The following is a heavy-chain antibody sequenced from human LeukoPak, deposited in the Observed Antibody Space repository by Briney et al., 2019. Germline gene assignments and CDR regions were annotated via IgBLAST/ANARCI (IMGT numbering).Heavy chain of an antibody. D-gene: IGHD6-13*01. V-gene: IGHV3-30-3*01. CDR1: GFTFSSYA. J-gene: IGHJ4*02. CDR3: ARESWPFAFDY. CDR2: ISYDGSNK. Sequence: GGSLRLSCAASGFTFSSYAMHWVRQAPGKGLEWVAVISYDGSNKYYADSVKGRFTISRDNSKNTLYLQTNSLRAEDTAVYYCARESWPFAFDYWGQGTLVAVSS.